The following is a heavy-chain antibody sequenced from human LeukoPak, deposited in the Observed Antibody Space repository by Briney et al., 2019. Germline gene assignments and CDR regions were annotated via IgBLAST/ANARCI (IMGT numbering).Heavy chain of an antibody. J-gene: IGHJ3*02. V-gene: IGHV1-46*01. D-gene: IGHD6-6*01. Sequence: ASVKVSCKASENTFTNYYMHWVRQAPGQGLEWLGLINPNGGRTAYAQNFQGRVTMTRDTSTTTLYLELSSLRSEDTAVYYCARAYSSSSTDAFDIWGQGTMVTVSS. CDR1: ENTFTNYY. CDR2: INPNGGRT. CDR3: ARAYSSSSTDAFDI.